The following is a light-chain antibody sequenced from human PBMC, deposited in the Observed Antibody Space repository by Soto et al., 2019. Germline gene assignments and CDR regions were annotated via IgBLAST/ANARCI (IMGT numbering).Light chain of an antibody. CDR2: GAS. CDR1: QSVSSN. CDR3: QHYNNWPPWT. V-gene: IGKV3-15*01. J-gene: IGKJ1*01. Sequence: EIVMTQSPATLSVSPGERATLSCRASQSVSSNLAWYQQKRGQAPRLLIYGASTRAIGIPARFSGSGSGTEFTLTISSLQSEDFAVYYCQHYNNWPPWTFGQGTKVEIK.